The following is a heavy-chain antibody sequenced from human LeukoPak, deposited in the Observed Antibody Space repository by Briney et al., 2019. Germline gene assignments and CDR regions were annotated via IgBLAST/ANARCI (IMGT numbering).Heavy chain of an antibody. V-gene: IGHV3-30*03. D-gene: IGHD6-13*01. J-gene: IGHJ4*02. CDR2: ISYDGSNK. CDR3: AREGIAAAGMGYLDY. CDR1: GFTFNKYS. Sequence: GGSLRLSCAASGFTFNKYSMSWVRQAPGKGLEWVAVISYDGSNKYYADSVKGRFTISRDNSKNTLYLQMNSLRAEDTAVYYCAREGIAAAGMGYLDYWGQGTLVTVSS.